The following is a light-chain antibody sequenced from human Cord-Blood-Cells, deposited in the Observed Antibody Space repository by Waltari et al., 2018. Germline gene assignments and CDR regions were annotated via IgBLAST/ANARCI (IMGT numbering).Light chain of an antibody. Sequence: QSALTQPASVSGSHGQSITISCTGTSSDVGGYNYVSWYQQHPGNAPKLMIYDVRNRPSGVSNRFSGSNSGNTAALTISGLQAEDEADYYCSSYTSSRVFGTGTKVTVL. CDR2: DVR. CDR1: SSDVGGYNY. CDR3: SSYTSSRV. V-gene: IGLV2-14*01. J-gene: IGLJ1*01.